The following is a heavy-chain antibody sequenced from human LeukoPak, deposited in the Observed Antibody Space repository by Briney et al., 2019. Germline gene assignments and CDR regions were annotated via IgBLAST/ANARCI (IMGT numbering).Heavy chain of an antibody. CDR1: GGSISNYY. J-gene: IGHJ6*03. Sequence: SETLSLTCTVSGGSISNYYWNWIRQPPGKGLEWIGHIYFSGSTNYNPSLKRRVTISVDTSKNQFSLNLKSVTAADTAVYYCARNSSSWYGLSHYYYMDVWGKGTTVTVSS. D-gene: IGHD6-13*01. CDR2: IYFSGST. V-gene: IGHV4-59*08. CDR3: ARNSSSWYGLSHYYYMDV.